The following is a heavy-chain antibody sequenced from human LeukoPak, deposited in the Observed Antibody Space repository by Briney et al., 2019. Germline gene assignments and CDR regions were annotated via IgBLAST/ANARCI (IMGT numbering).Heavy chain of an antibody. J-gene: IGHJ4*02. Sequence: GGSLRLSCAASGFTFSSYSMNWVRQAPGMGLEWVSSISTSSIYIYYADSVKGRFTISRDNAKNSLYLQMNSLRAEDTAVYYCARNKVDTARGFWIDYWGQGTLVTVSS. CDR1: GFTFSSYS. V-gene: IGHV3-21*01. CDR2: ISTSSIYI. CDR3: ARNKVDTARGFWIDY. D-gene: IGHD5-18*01.